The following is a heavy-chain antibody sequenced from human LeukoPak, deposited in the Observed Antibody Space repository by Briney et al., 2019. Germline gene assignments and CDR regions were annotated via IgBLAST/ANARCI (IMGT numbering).Heavy chain of an antibody. CDR3: AKSARATAMVHPVRLPFDY. J-gene: IGHJ4*02. V-gene: IGHV3-23*01. D-gene: IGHD5-18*01. CDR2: ISGSGGST. Sequence: QPGGSLRLSCAASGVTLSSYAMSWARQAPGKGLEWVSAISGSGGSTYYADSVKGRFTISRDNSKNTLYLQMNSLRAEDTAVYYCAKSARATAMVHPVRLPFDYWGQGTLVTVSS. CDR1: GVTLSSYA.